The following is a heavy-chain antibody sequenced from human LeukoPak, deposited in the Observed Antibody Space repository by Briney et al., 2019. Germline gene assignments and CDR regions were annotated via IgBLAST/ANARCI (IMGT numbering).Heavy chain of an antibody. CDR2: SIPIFGTA. CDR1: GYTFTGYY. V-gene: IGHV1-69*06. J-gene: IGHJ5*02. CDR3: ARAPLDYYGSGSASGGWFDP. Sequence: GASVKVSCKASGYTFTGYYMHWVRQAPGQGLEWMGGSIPIFGTANYAQKFQGRVTITADKSTSTAYMELSSLRSEDTAVYYCARAPLDYYGSGSASGGWFDPWGQGTLVTVSS. D-gene: IGHD3-10*01.